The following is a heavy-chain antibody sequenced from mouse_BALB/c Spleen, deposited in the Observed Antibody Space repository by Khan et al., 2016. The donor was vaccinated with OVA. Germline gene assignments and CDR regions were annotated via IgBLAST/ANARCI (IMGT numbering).Heavy chain of an antibody. CDR1: GFTFSGFG. CDR3: ARTGSSSLDY. D-gene: IGHD2-2*01. Sequence: EVELVESGGGLVQPGGSRKLSCAASGFTFSGFGMHWVRQAPEKGLEWVAFISSDSNTIYYADTVKGRFTISRDNPKNTLFLQMTSLRSEDTAMYFCARTGSSSLDYWGKGTTLTVSS. V-gene: IGHV5-17*02. J-gene: IGHJ2*01. CDR2: ISSDSNTI.